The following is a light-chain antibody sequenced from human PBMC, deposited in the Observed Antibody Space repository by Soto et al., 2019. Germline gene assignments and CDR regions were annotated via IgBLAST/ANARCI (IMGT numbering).Light chain of an antibody. Sequence: QSVLTQPPSASGSPGQSVTISCTGTSSDVGGYNYVSWYQQHPGKAPKLMIYEVSKRPSGVPDRFSGSKSGNTASLTVSGLQAEDEADYYCSSYAGSNNQGVFGTGTKV. V-gene: IGLV2-8*01. CDR1: SSDVGGYNY. CDR2: EVS. CDR3: SSYAGSNNQGV. J-gene: IGLJ1*01.